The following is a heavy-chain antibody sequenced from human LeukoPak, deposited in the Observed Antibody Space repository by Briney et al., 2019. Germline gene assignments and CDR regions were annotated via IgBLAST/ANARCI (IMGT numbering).Heavy chain of an antibody. CDR1: GGSISSSSYY. Sequence: SETLSLTCTVSGGSISSSSYYWGWIRQPPGKGLEWIGSIYYSGSAFHNPSLKSRLTISVDTSKNQFSLKLSSVTAADTAVYYCARHRRDGSPTQDWGQGILVTVSS. V-gene: IGHV4-39*01. CDR2: IYYSGSA. CDR3: ARHRRDGSPTQD. D-gene: IGHD5-24*01. J-gene: IGHJ4*02.